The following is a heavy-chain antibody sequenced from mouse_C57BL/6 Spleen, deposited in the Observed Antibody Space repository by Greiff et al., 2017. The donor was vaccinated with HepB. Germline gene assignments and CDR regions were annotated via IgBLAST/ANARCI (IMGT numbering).Heavy chain of an antibody. Sequence: QVQLKQPGAELVKPGASVKMSCKASGYTFTSYWITWVKQRPGQGLEWIGDIYPGSGSTNYNEKFKSKATLTVDTSSSTAYMQLSSLTSEDSAVYYCARDTTVSGMDYWGQGTSVTVSS. CDR1: GYTFTSYW. J-gene: IGHJ4*01. D-gene: IGHD1-1*01. CDR2: IYPGSGST. CDR3: ARDTTVSGMDY. V-gene: IGHV1-55*01.